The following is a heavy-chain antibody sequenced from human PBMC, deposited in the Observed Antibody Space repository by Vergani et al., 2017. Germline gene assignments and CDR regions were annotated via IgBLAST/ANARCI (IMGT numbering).Heavy chain of an antibody. Sequence: VQLVESGGGLVQPGGSLRLSCAASGFTFSSYSMNWVRQAPGKGLEWVAVISYDGSNKYFADSVKGRFTISRDNSKNTLFLQMNSLRPEDTAVYYCARDTVTGSRYFDYWGQGTLVTVSS. CDR2: ISYDGSNK. CDR3: ARDTVTGSRYFDY. D-gene: IGHD6-19*01. J-gene: IGHJ4*02. CDR1: GFTFSSYS. V-gene: IGHV3-30*03.